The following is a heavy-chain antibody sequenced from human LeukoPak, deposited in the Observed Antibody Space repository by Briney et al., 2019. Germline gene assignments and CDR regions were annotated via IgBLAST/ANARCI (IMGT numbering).Heavy chain of an antibody. CDR2: INPNSGGT. Sequence: ASVKVSCKASGYTFTGYYMHWVRQAPGQGLEWMGWINPNSGGTNYAQKFQGRVTMTRDTSISTAYMELSRLRSDDTAVYYCAKEGGYCSSGTCYPWWFDPWGQGTLVTVSS. D-gene: IGHD2-15*01. CDR1: GYTFTGYY. J-gene: IGHJ5*02. CDR3: AKEGGYCSSGTCYPWWFDP. V-gene: IGHV1-2*02.